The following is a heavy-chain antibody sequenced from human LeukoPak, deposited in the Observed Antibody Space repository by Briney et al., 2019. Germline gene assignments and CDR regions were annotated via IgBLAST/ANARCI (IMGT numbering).Heavy chain of an antibody. D-gene: IGHD1-26*01. CDR1: GGSISSYY. V-gene: IGHV4-59*01. CDR3: ARSYSGYYYMDV. J-gene: IGHJ6*03. CDR2: IYYSGST. Sequence: SETLSLTCTVSGGSISSYYWSWIRQPPGKGLEWIGYIYYSGSTNYNPSLKSRVTISVDTSKNQFSLKLTSVTAADTAVYYCARSYSGYYYMDVWGKGTTVTISS.